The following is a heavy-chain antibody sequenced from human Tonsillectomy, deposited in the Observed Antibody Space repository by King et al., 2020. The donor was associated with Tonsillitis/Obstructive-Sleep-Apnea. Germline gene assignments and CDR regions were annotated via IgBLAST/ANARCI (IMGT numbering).Heavy chain of an antibody. J-gene: IGHJ6*02. CDR2: ISTYNGNT. V-gene: IGHV1-18*01. CDR3: AGSEARDSSGYYDYYYYYGMDV. CDR1: GYTFTSYG. Sequence: VQLVESGAEVKKPGASVKVSCTASGYTFTSYGISWVRQAPGQGLEWMGWISTYNGNTNYAQKLQGRVTMTTDTSTSTAYMELRSLRSDDTAVYYCAGSEARDSSGYYDYYYYYGMDVWGQGTTVTVSS. D-gene: IGHD3-22*01.